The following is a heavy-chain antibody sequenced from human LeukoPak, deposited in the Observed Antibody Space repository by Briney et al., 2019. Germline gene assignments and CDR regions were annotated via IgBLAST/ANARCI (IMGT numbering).Heavy chain of an antibody. CDR3: ARGDWNYYYYYYMDV. Sequence: ASVKVSCKASGGTFSSYAISWVRQAPGQGLEWMGGIIPIFGTANYAQKFQGRVTITTDESTSTAYMELSSLRSEDTAVYYCARGDWNYYYYYYMDVWGKGTTVTDSS. J-gene: IGHJ6*03. D-gene: IGHD1-1*01. V-gene: IGHV1-69*05. CDR1: GGTFSSYA. CDR2: IIPIFGTA.